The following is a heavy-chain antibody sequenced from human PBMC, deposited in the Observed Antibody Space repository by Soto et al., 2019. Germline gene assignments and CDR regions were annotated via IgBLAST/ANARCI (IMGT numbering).Heavy chain of an antibody. CDR3: AKSSRITLVRGVTDY. CDR1: GFAFSDYA. V-gene: IGHV3-23*01. Sequence: LRLSCAASGFAFSDYAMNWVRQAPGKGLEWVSAISGGAGDTYYADSVKGRFTISRDNSKNTLYLQMKSLRAEDTAIYYCAKSSRITLVRGVTDYWGQGTLVTVSS. J-gene: IGHJ4*02. CDR2: ISGGAGDT. D-gene: IGHD3-10*01.